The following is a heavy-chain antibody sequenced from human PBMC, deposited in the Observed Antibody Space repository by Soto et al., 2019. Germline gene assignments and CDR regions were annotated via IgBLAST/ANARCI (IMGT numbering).Heavy chain of an antibody. CDR2: INPNSGGT. CDR3: ARASLDDSSGYYWRPTEYYFDY. D-gene: IGHD3-22*01. CDR1: GYPFTNYD. Sequence: GASVKVSCKTSGYPFTNYDIHWVRQAPGQGLEWMGWINPNSGGTNYAQKFQGWVTMTRDTSISTAYMELSRLRSDDTAVYYCARASLDDSSGYYWRPTEYYFDYWGQGTLVTVSS. J-gene: IGHJ4*02. V-gene: IGHV1-2*04.